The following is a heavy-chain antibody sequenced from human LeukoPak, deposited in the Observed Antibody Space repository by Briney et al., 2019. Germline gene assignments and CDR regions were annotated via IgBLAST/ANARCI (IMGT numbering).Heavy chain of an antibody. CDR1: GFTVSSNY. D-gene: IGHD3-3*01. Sequence: GGSLRLSCAASGFTVSSNYMSWVRQAPGKGLEWVSVIYSGGSTYYADSVKGRFTISRDNSKNTLYLQMNSLRAEDTVVYYCARSFWSGYYDYFDYWGQGTLVTVSS. CDR2: IYSGGST. CDR3: ARSFWSGYYDYFDY. J-gene: IGHJ4*02. V-gene: IGHV3-66*01.